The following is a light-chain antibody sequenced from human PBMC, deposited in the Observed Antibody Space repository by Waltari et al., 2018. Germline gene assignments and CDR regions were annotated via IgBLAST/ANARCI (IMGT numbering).Light chain of an antibody. Sequence: EIVLTQSPATLSLSPGERATLSCRASQSVSSSLAWYQQKPGQAPRLLIYGASNRATGIPDRFSGSGSGTDFTLTISSLEPEDFAVYYCQQYSNWPLTFGGGTKVEIK. J-gene: IGKJ4*01. CDR1: QSVSSS. CDR3: QQYSNWPLT. V-gene: IGKV3-15*01. CDR2: GAS.